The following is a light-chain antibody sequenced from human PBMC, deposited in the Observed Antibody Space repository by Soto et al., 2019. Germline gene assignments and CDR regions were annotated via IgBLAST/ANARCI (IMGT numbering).Light chain of an antibody. CDR1: QSVSSS. Sequence: EIVLTQSPAALSLSPGDRATLSCRASQSVSSSLAWYQQKPGQAPRLLIYGASTRATGVPARFSGSGSGTEFTLTISSLQSEDFAVYYCQQYYNWPLWTFGQGTKVDI. V-gene: IGKV3-15*01. CDR3: QQYYNWPLWT. CDR2: GAS. J-gene: IGKJ1*01.